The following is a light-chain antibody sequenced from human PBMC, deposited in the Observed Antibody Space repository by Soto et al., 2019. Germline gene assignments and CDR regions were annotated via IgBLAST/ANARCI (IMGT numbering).Light chain of an antibody. CDR2: DAS. Sequence: EIVLTQSPATVSVSPGESATLSCRASQSVRNYLAWYQQKPGQAPRLLIFDASNRASGIPSRFSGSGSGTYFTLTISSLEPEDFAVYYCQQRSNSPPWTFGPGTRV. J-gene: IGKJ3*01. CDR1: QSVRNY. V-gene: IGKV3-11*01. CDR3: QQRSNSPPWT.